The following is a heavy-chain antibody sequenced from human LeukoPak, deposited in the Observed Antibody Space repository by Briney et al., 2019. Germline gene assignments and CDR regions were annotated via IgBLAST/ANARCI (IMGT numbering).Heavy chain of an antibody. J-gene: IGHJ4*02. CDR1: GFTFSSYS. Sequence: GGSLRLSCAASGFTFSSYSMHWVRQASGKGLEWVGRIRSKANSYATAYAASVKGRFTISRDDSKNTAYLQMNSLKTEDTAVYYCTRHLTGGDYWGQGTLVTVSS. CDR3: TRHLTGGDY. V-gene: IGHV3-73*01. CDR2: IRSKANSYAT. D-gene: IGHD1-14*01.